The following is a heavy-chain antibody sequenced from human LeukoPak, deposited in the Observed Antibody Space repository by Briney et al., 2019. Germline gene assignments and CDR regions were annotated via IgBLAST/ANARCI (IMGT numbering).Heavy chain of an antibody. CDR3: ARAGTLYNWNFDAFDI. CDR2: INPNSGGT. Sequence: ASVKVSCKASGYTFTGYYMHWVRQAPGQGLEWMGWINPNSGGTNYAQKFQGRVTMTRDTSISTAYVELSRLRSDDTAVYYCARAGTLYNWNFDAFDIWGQGTMVTVSS. J-gene: IGHJ3*02. CDR1: GYTFTGYY. D-gene: IGHD1-7*01. V-gene: IGHV1-2*02.